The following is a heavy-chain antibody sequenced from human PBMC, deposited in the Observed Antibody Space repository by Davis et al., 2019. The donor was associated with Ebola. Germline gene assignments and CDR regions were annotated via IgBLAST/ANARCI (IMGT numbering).Heavy chain of an antibody. CDR1: GGSISSSNW. Sequence: SETLSLTCAVSGGSISSSNWWSWVRQPPGKGLEWIGEIYHSGSTNYNPSLKSRVTISVDKSKNQFSLKLSSVTAADTAVYYCARDAGVMWDLYYYGMDVWGQGTTVTVSS. J-gene: IGHJ6*02. D-gene: IGHD1-26*01. CDR2: IYHSGST. V-gene: IGHV4-4*02. CDR3: ARDAGVMWDLYYYGMDV.